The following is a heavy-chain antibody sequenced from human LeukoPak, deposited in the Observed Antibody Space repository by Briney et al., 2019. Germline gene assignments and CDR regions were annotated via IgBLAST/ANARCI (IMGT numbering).Heavy chain of an antibody. CDR3: ARERRSSWYLNWFDP. D-gene: IGHD6-13*01. CDR2: IYYSGST. J-gene: IGHJ5*02. CDR1: GGSISSYY. Sequence: PSETLSLTCTVSGGSISSYYWSWIRQPPGKGLEWIGYIYYSGSTNYNPSLKSRVTISVDTSKNQFSLKLSSVTAADTAVYYCARERRSSWYLNWFDPWGQGTLVTVSS. V-gene: IGHV4-59*12.